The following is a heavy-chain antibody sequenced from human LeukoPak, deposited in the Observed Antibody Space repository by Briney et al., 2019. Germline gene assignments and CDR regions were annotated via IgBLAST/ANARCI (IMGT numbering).Heavy chain of an antibody. V-gene: IGHV3-23*01. CDR1: GFAFTNYA. D-gene: IGHD3-9*01. CDR3: AKWGDYDILTGYYDPDY. Sequence: HPGGSLRLSCAASGFAFTNYALYWVRQAPGRGLELVSAVSGRGDSTYYADSLKGRFTISRDTSKNTLYLQMNSLRAEDTAVYYCAKWGDYDILTGYYDPDYWGQGTLVTVSS. CDR2: VSGRGDST. J-gene: IGHJ4*02.